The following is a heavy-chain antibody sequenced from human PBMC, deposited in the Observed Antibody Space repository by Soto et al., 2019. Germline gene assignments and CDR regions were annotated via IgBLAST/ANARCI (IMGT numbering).Heavy chain of an antibody. CDR1: GFSLSSSGRS. Sequence: SGPTLVNPTQTLTLTCTFSGFSLSSSGRSLRWIRQPPGKALEWLALIDWDDKKYYSTSLKTRLTISKDTSKNQVVLTMTNMDPVDTATYFCARIHSPRIFDYWGQGALVTVSS. J-gene: IGHJ4*02. CDR2: IDWDDKK. V-gene: IGHV2-70*01. CDR3: ARIHSPRIFDY. D-gene: IGHD6-6*01.